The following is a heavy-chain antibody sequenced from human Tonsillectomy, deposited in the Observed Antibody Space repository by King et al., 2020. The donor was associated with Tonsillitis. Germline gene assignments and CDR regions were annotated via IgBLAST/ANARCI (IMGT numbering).Heavy chain of an antibody. CDR3: TTDFAGSSGWYGPT. Sequence: VQLVESGGGLVKPGGSLRLYCAASGFTFNNAWMSWVRQAPGKGLEWVGRIKSKTDGGTTDYAAPVKGRFTISRDDSKNTLYLQMNSLKTEDTAVYYCTTDFAGSSGWYGPTWGQGTLVTVSS. CDR1: GFTFNNAW. D-gene: IGHD6-19*01. V-gene: IGHV3-15*01. J-gene: IGHJ5*02. CDR2: IKSKTDGGTT.